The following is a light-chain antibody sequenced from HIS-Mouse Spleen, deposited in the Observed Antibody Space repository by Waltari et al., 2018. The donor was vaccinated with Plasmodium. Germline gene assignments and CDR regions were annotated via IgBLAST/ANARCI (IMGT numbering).Light chain of an antibody. CDR1: QSVSSSY. J-gene: IGKJ2*01. CDR3: QQYGSSLYT. Sequence: EIVFTQSPGTLSLSPGERATLSCRASQSVSSSYLSGYQQKPGQEPRLLIYGASSRATGIPDRFSGSGSGTDFTLTISRLEPEDFAVYYCQQYGSSLYTFGQGTKLEIK. V-gene: IGKV3-20*01. CDR2: GAS.